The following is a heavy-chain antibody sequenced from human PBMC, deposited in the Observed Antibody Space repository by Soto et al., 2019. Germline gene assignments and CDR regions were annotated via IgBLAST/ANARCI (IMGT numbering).Heavy chain of an antibody. CDR2: IYYSGST. Sequence: SETLSLTCTVSGGSISSGDYYWSWIRQPPGKGLEWIGYIYYSGSTYYNPSLKSRVTISVDTSKNQFSLKLSSVTAADTAVYYCARGGSSGYFDYWGQGTLVTVSS. CDR1: GGSISSGDYY. V-gene: IGHV4-30-4*01. D-gene: IGHD6-6*01. J-gene: IGHJ4*02. CDR3: ARGGSSGYFDY.